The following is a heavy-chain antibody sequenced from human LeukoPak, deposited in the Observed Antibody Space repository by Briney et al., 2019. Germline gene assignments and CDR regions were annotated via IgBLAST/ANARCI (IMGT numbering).Heavy chain of an antibody. CDR2: IIPIFGTA. J-gene: IGHJ4*02. D-gene: IGHD2-21*02. V-gene: IGHV1-69*06. CDR3: ATAYCGGDCESDY. Sequence: SVKVSCKASGGTFSSYAISWVRQAPGQGLEWMGGIIPIFGTANYAQKFQGRVTITADTSTDTAYMELSSLRSEDTAVYYCATAYCGGDCESDYWGQGTLVTVSS. CDR1: GGTFSSYA.